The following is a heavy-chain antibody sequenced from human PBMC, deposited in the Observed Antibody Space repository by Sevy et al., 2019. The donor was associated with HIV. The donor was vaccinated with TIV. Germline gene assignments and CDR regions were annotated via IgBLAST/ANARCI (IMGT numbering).Heavy chain of an antibody. D-gene: IGHD2-2*02. CDR1: GGSISSYF. J-gene: IGHJ6*02. CDR3: ARQPVWDCSSTSCYKYYGMDV. CDR2: IYYSGSA. V-gene: IGHV4-59*08. Sequence: SETLSLTCTVSGGSISSYFWSWIRQPPGKGLEWIGYIYYSGSANYNPSLKSRVTISVDTSKNQFSLRLSSVTAADTAGYYCARQPVWDCSSTSCYKYYGMDVWGQGTTVTVSS.